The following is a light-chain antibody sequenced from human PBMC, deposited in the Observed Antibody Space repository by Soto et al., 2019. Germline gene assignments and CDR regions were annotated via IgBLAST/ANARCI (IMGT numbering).Light chain of an antibody. V-gene: IGLV1-40*01. CDR3: QSYDSSLCGWV. J-gene: IGLJ3*02. CDR1: SSNIGAGYD. CDR2: RNN. Sequence: QSVLTQPPSVSGAPGQRVTISCTGSSSNIGAGYDVHWYQLLPGTAPKLLIYRNNNRPSGVPDRFSGSKSGTSASLAITGLQAEDEADYYCQSYDSSLCGWVFGGGTKVTVL.